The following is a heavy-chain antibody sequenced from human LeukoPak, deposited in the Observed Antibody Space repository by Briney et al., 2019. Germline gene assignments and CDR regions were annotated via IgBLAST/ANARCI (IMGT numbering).Heavy chain of an antibody. J-gene: IGHJ4*02. CDR3: ARQYDLLAGPYYFDF. V-gene: IGHV5-51*01. CDR2: VYPGDSHT. D-gene: IGHD3-9*01. Sequence: GESLKISCQGSGYSFSSYWINWVRQMPGKGLEWVGIVYPGDSHTRYNPSFQGQVVISVDKSISTAYLQWSSLKASDTAMYYCARQYDLLAGPYYFDFWGQGTLVAVSS. CDR1: GYSFSSYW.